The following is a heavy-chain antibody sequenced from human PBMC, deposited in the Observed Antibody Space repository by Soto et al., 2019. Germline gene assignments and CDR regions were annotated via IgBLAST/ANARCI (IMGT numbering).Heavy chain of an antibody. Sequence: ASVKVSCQASGYAFTSYYMHWVRQAPGQGLEWMGIINPSGGSTSYAQKFQGRVTMTRDTSTSTVYMELSSLRSEDTAVYYCARDMANDAFDIWGQGTMVTVSS. CDR3: ARDMANDAFDI. CDR2: INPSGGST. J-gene: IGHJ3*02. CDR1: GYAFTSYY. V-gene: IGHV1-46*03.